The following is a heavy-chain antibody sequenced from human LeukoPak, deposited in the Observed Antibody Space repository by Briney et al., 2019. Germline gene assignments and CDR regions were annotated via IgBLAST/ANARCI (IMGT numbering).Heavy chain of an antibody. CDR3: AGFFKYSSGWYTQKIDAFDI. Sequence: SETLSLTCTVSGGSISSYYWSWIRQPAGKGLEWIGRIYTSGSTNYNPSLKSRVTMSVDTSKNQFSLKLSSVTAADTAVYYCAGFFKYSSGWYTQKIDAFDIWGQGTMVTVSS. CDR1: GGSISSYY. CDR2: IYTSGST. D-gene: IGHD6-19*01. V-gene: IGHV4-4*07. J-gene: IGHJ3*02.